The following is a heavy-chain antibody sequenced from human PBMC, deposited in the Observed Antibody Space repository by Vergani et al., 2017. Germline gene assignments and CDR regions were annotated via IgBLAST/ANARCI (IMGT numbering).Heavy chain of an antibody. D-gene: IGHD2-21*02. CDR3: ARDGGDYDKDALDL. V-gene: IGHV4-61*02. CDR1: VGAFSIGGQS. J-gene: IGHJ3*01. Sequence: QVQLQESAPGLVKPSQPLSLTCPVSVGAFSIGGQSWTWVRQPANQGLEWIGRIYSSGTTKYNPSLSSRVTMSVDTSKKQFSLELTSVTAADTAVYYCARDGGDYDKDALDLWGLGTMVTV. CDR2: IYSSGTT.